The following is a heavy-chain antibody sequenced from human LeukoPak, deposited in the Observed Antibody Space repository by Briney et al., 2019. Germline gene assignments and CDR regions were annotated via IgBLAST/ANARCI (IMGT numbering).Heavy chain of an antibody. V-gene: IGHV3-30*14. CDR3: ARGPSGYHNT. D-gene: IGHD5-12*01. J-gene: IGHJ4*02. CDR2: ISYDGSNK. Sequence: GGSLRLSCAASGFTFSSYWMSWVRQAPGKGLEWVTIISYDGSNKYYADSVKGRFTISRDNSKNTLYLQMNSLRAEDTAVYYCARGPSGYHNTGGQGTLVTVSS. CDR1: GFTFSSYW.